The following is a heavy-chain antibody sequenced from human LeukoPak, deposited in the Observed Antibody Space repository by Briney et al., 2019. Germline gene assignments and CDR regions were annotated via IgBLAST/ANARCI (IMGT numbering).Heavy chain of an antibody. J-gene: IGHJ4*02. CDR1: GSSISSYY. D-gene: IGHD3-16*01. Sequence: PSETLSLTCTVSGSSISSYYWSWIRQPAGKGLEWIGRVYTSGSTYYNPSLKSRVTISADTSKNQFSLKLSSVTAADTAVYYCARGDSLGFYWGQGTLVTVSS. CDR3: ARGDSLGFY. V-gene: IGHV4-4*07. CDR2: VYTSGST.